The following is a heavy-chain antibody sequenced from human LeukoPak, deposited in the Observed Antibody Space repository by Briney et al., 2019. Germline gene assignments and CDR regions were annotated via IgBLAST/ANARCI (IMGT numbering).Heavy chain of an antibody. CDR3: ARDSPAAKRGHAFDI. CDR2: IYHSGST. CDR1: GYSISSGYY. J-gene: IGHJ3*02. V-gene: IGHV4-38-2*02. Sequence: KPSETLSLTCAVSGYSISSGYYWGWIRQPPGKGLEWIGRIYHSGSTYYNPSLKSRVTISVDTSKNQFSLKLSSVTAADTAVYYCARDSPAAKRGHAFDIWGQGTMVTVSS. D-gene: IGHD2-2*01.